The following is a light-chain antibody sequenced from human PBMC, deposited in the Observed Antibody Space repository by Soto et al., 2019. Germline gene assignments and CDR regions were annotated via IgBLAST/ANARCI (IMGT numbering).Light chain of an antibody. J-gene: IGKJ5*01. V-gene: IGKV1-8*01. CDR3: QQYYSYPIT. Sequence: IRMTQSPSSLSASTGDRVTITCRASQGISSYLAWYQQKPGKAPKLLIYAASTLQSGVPSWFSGSGSGTDFTLTIGCLQSEDFATYYCQQYYSYPITFGQGTRLEIK. CDR1: QGISSY. CDR2: AAS.